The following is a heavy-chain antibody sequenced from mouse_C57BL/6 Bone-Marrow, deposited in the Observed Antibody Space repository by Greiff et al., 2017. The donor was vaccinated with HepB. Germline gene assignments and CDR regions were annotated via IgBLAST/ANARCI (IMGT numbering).Heavy chain of an antibody. J-gene: IGHJ2*01. V-gene: IGHV14-4*01. D-gene: IGHD3-2*02. CDR3: TQLRLRIDY. Sequence: VQLQQSGAELVRPGASVKLSCTASGFNIKDDYMHWVKQRPEQGLEWIGWIDPENGDTEYASKFQGKATITADTSSHTAYLQLSSLTSEDTAVYYCTQLRLRIDYWGQGTTLTASS. CDR1: GFNIKDDY. CDR2: IDPENGDT.